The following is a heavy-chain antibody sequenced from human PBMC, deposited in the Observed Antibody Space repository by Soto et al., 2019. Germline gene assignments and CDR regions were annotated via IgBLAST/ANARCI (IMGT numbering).Heavy chain of an antibody. V-gene: IGHV6-1*01. Sequence: SQTLSLTCAISGDSVSSNSAAWNWIRQSPSRGIEWLGRTYYRSKWYNDYAVSVKSRITINPDTSKNQFSLQLNSVTPEDTAVYYCARDLGYCSGGSCYPGRSGVYYYYGMDVWGQGTTVTVSS. CDR1: GDSVSSNSAA. J-gene: IGHJ6*02. CDR2: TYYRSKWYN. CDR3: ARDLGYCSGGSCYPGRSGVYYYYGMDV. D-gene: IGHD2-15*01.